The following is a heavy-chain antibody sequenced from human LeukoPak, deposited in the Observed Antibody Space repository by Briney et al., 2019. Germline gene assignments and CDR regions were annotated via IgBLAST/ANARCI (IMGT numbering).Heavy chain of an antibody. CDR2: IKSKPAGGST. CDR3: TPRMDV. Sequence: GGSLRLSCTASGFTFSNAWMSWVRQAPGKGLEWVGRIKSKPAGGSTDYAAPIKGRFTISRDDSKNTAYLQMNSLKTEDTAVYYCTPRMDVWGQGTTVTVSS. J-gene: IGHJ6*02. CDR1: GFTFSNAW. V-gene: IGHV3-15*01.